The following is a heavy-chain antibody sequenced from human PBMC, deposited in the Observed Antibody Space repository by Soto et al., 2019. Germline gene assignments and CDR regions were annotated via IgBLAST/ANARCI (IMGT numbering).Heavy chain of an antibody. Sequence: SVKVSCKASGGTFSSYAISWVRQAPGQGLEWMGGIIPIFGTANYAQKFQGRVTITADESTSTAYMELSSLRSEDTAVYYCARDAVGAIGMGAFDIWGQGTLVTVSS. CDR1: GGTFSSYA. CDR3: ARDAVGAIGMGAFDI. D-gene: IGHD1-26*01. CDR2: IIPIFGTA. V-gene: IGHV1-69*13. J-gene: IGHJ3*02.